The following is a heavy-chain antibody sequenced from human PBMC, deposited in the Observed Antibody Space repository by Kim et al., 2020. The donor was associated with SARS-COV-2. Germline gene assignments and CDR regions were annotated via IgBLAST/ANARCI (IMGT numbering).Heavy chain of an antibody. CDR3: AKDLEIWSGYDGIYDY. J-gene: IGHJ4*02. D-gene: IGHD3-3*01. V-gene: IGHV3-23*01. CDR2: ISGSGGST. CDR1: GFTFSSYA. Sequence: GGSLRLSCAASGFTFSSYAMSWVRQAPGKGLEWVSAISGSGGSTYYADSVKGRFTISRDNSKNTLYLQMNSLRAEDTAVYYCAKDLEIWSGYDGIYDYWGQGTLVTVSS.